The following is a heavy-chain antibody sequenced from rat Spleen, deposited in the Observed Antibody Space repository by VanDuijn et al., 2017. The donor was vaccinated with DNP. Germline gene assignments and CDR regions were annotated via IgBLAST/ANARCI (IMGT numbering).Heavy chain of an antibody. CDR2: MQYNGDT. CDR1: GFSLTRDG. Sequence: QMQLQESGPGLVQPSQTLSLTCTVSGFSLTRDGVTWVRQPSGKGLEWMGKMQYNGDTSYNSALKSRLSISRDTSKNQVFLKMNSLQTDDTGTYYCTRDGGGRYYHGYFDYWGQGVMVTVSS. CDR3: TRDGGGRYYHGYFDY. D-gene: IGHD1-12*02. V-gene: IGHV2-63*01. J-gene: IGHJ2*01.